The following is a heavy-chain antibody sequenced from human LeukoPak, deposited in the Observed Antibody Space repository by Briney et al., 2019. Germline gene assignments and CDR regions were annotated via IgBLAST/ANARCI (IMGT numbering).Heavy chain of an antibody. D-gene: IGHD3-10*01. CDR2: ISAYNGNT. V-gene: IGHV1-18*01. CDR3: ARETYYYGSGSYAQDNY. Sequence: GASVKVSCKASGYTFTSYGINWVRQAPGQGLEWMGWISAYNGNTNYAQKLQGRVTMTTDTSTTTAYMELRSLRSDDTAVYYCARETYYYGSGSYAQDNYWGQGTLVTVSS. J-gene: IGHJ4*02. CDR1: GYTFTSYG.